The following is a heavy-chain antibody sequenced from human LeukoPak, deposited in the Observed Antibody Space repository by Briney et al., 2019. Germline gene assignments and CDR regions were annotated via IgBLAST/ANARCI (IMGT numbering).Heavy chain of an antibody. V-gene: IGHV3-21*01. D-gene: IGHD2-2*01. CDR1: GFTFSSYS. J-gene: IGHJ5*02. Sequence: PGGSLRLSCAASGFTFSSYSMNWVRQAPGKGLEWVSSISSSSSYIYYADSVEGRFTISRDNAKNSLYLQMNSLRAEDTAVYYCARGGVVVPAAPNWFDPWGQGTLVTVSS. CDR3: ARGGVVVPAAPNWFDP. CDR2: ISSSSSYI.